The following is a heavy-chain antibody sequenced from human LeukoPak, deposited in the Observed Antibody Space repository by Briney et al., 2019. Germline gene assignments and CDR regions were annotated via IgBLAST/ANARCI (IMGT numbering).Heavy chain of an antibody. D-gene: IGHD4-17*01. J-gene: IGHJ4*02. V-gene: IGHV1-24*01. CDR3: ATPHNYGDYGSFDY. CDR2: FDPEDSET. Sequence: ASVKVSCKVSGYTLTGLSMHWVRQAPGKGLEWMGGFDPEDSETIYAQKFQGRVTMTEDTSTDTAYMELSSLRSEDTAVYYCATPHNYGDYGSFDYWGQGTLVTVSS. CDR1: GYTLTGLS.